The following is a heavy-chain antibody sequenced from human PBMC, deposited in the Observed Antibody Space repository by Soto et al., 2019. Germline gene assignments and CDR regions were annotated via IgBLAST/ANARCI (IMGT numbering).Heavy chain of an antibody. Sequence: PSETLSLTCTVSGGSISSSSYYWGWIRQPPGKGLEWIGSIYYSGSTYYNPSLKSRVTISVDTSKNQFSLKLSSVTAADTAVYYCARHFAEGGVFWSGYTFDYWGQGTLVTVS. CDR1: GGSISSSSYY. D-gene: IGHD3-3*01. CDR2: IYYSGST. J-gene: IGHJ4*02. V-gene: IGHV4-39*01. CDR3: ARHFAEGGVFWSGYTFDY.